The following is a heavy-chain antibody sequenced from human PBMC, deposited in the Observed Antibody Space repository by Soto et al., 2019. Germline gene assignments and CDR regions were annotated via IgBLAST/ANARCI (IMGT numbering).Heavy chain of an antibody. CDR2: ISGSDDST. CDR3: ARDLYYDILTGYYQPAGYFQH. D-gene: IGHD3-9*01. J-gene: IGHJ1*01. Sequence: GGSLRLSCAASGFTFSSYAMSWVRQAPGKGLEWVSVISGSDDSTYYADSVKGRFTISRDNSKNTLYLQMNSLRAEDTAVYYCARDLYYDILTGYYQPAGYFQHWGQGTLVTVSS. CDR1: GFTFSSYA. V-gene: IGHV3-23*01.